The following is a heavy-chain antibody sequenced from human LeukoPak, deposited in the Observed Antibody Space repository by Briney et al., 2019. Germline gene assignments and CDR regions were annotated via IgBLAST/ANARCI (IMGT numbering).Heavy chain of an antibody. D-gene: IGHD3-16*02. J-gene: IGHJ4*02. V-gene: IGHV1-2*02. CDR2: INPNSGGT. Sequence: GASVKVSCKASGYTFTGYYMHWVRQAPGQGLEWMGWINPNSGGTNYAQKFQGRVTMTRDTSISTAYMELSRLRSDDTAVYYCARDGLEFGGVIVISYWGQGTLVTVSS. CDR3: ARDGLEFGGVIVISY. CDR1: GYTFTGYY.